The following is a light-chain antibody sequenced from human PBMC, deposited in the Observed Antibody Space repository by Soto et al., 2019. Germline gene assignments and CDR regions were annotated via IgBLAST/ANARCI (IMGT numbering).Light chain of an antibody. V-gene: IGKV3-15*01. CDR2: GAS. CDR1: QSISNY. J-gene: IGKJ1*01. CDR3: QQYNNWPWT. Sequence: EIVMTQSPDTLSVSPGNRATLSCRASQSISNYLAWYQQKPGQAPRLLIYGASTRAPGFPARFSGSGSGTDFTLTISSLQSEDFAVYYCQQYNNWPWTFGQGTKVDIK.